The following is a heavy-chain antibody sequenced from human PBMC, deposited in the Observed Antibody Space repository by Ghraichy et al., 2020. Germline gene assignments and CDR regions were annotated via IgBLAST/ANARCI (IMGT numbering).Heavy chain of an antibody. CDR1: GFTFSSYS. D-gene: IGHD6-13*01. V-gene: IGHV3-21*01. CDR3: ARDLSNSSWDYGMDV. Sequence: GGSLRLSCAASGFTFSSYSMNWVRQAPGKGLEWVSSISSSSSYIYYADSVKGRFTISRDNAKNSLYLQMNSLRAEDTAVYYCARDLSNSSWDYGMDVWGQGTTVTVSS. J-gene: IGHJ6*02. CDR2: ISSSSSYI.